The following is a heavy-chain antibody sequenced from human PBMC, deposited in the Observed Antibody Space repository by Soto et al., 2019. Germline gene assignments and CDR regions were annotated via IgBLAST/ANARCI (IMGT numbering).Heavy chain of an antibody. D-gene: IGHD6-6*01. CDR2: ISYDGSNK. J-gene: IGHJ6*02. Sequence: PGGSLRLSCAASGFTFSSYGMHWVRQAPGKGLEWVAVISYDGSNKYYADSVKGRFTISRDNSKNTLYLQMNSLRAEDTAVYYCAKDGPMEQLVPFPFMEVWGQGTTVTVSS. CDR1: GFTFSSYG. CDR3: AKDGPMEQLVPFPFMEV. V-gene: IGHV3-30*18.